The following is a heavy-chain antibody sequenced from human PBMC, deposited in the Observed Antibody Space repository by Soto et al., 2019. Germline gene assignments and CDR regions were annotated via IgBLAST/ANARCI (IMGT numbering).Heavy chain of an antibody. J-gene: IGHJ3*02. V-gene: IGHV4-34*01. D-gene: IGHD3-9*01. CDR2: INHSGSN. CDR3: ARGGSNDWQVAFDI. CDR1: GGAFSTYY. Sequence: SETLSLTCVVSGGAFSTYYYNWIRQSPGKGLEWIGEINHSGSNNYSPSLKSRVTMSLDTSKNQFSLKLTSVTAADTAVYYCARGGSNDWQVAFDIWGQGTMVTVS.